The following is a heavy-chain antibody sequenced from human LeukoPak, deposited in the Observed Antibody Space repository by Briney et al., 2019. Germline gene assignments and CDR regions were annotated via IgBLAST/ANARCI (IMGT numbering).Heavy chain of an antibody. J-gene: IGHJ3*02. CDR3: ASIEDDYDAFDI. CDR1: GGTFSSYA. CDR2: IIPIFGTA. D-gene: IGHD5-12*01. Sequence: ASVKVSCKASGGTFSSYAISWVRQAPGQGLEWMGGIIPIFGTANYAQKFQGRVTITADESTSTAYMELSSLRSEDTAVYYCASIEDDYDAFDIWGQGTMVTVSS. V-gene: IGHV1-69*13.